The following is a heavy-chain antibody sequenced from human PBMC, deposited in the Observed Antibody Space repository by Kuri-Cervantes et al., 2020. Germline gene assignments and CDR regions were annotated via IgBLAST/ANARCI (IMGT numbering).Heavy chain of an antibody. D-gene: IGHD6-6*01. CDR2: IYSGGST. Sequence: GESLKISCAASGFTVSSNYMSWVRQAPGKGLEWVSVIYSGGSTYYADSVKGRFTISRDNSKNTLYLQMNSLRVEDTAVYYCARAGSYRFDFWGQGTLVTVSS. V-gene: IGHV3-53*01. CDR3: ARAGSYRFDF. CDR1: GFTVSSNY. J-gene: IGHJ4*02.